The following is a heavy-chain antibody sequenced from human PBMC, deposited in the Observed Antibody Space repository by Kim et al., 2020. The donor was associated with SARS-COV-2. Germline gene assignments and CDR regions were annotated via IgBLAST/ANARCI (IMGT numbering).Heavy chain of an antibody. J-gene: IGHJ4*02. CDR1: GYTFTSYA. D-gene: IGHD2-15*01. CDR2: INTNTGNP. V-gene: IGHV7-4-1*02. CDR3: AREFWLVAALAEYYFDY. Sequence: ASVKVSCKASGYTFTSYAMNWVRQAPGQGLEWMGWINTNTGNPTYAQGFTGRFVFSLDTSVSTAYLQISSLKAEDTAVYYCAREFWLVAALAEYYFDYWGQGTLVTVSS.